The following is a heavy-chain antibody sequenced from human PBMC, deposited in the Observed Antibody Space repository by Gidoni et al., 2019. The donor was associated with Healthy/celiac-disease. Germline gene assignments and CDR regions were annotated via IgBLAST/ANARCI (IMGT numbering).Heavy chain of an antibody. Sequence: QVQLQQWGAGLLKPSETLSLTCAVYGGSFSGHTWSWIRQPPGKGLECIGEINHSGSTNYNPSLKIRVTISVDTSKNQFSLKLSSVTAADTAVYYCARAAVYYDFWSGYFGNWFDPWGQGTLVTVSS. CDR3: ARAAVYYDFWSGYFGNWFDP. D-gene: IGHD3-3*01. J-gene: IGHJ5*02. CDR1: GGSFSGHT. V-gene: IGHV4-34*01. CDR2: INHSGST.